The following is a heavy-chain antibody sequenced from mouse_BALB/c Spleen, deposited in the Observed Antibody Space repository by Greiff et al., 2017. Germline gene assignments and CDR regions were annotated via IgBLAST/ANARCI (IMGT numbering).Heavy chain of an antibody. J-gene: IGHJ3*01. CDR3: ARGGYDGSWFAY. CDR1: GYSITSGYY. D-gene: IGHD2-2*01. Sequence: VQLQQSGPGLVKPSQSLSLTCSVTGYSITSGYYWNWIRQFPGNKLEWMGYISYDGSNNYNPSLKNRISITRDTSKNQFFLKLNSVTTEDTATYYGARGGYDGSWFAYWGQGTLVTVSA. V-gene: IGHV3-6*02. CDR2: ISYDGSN.